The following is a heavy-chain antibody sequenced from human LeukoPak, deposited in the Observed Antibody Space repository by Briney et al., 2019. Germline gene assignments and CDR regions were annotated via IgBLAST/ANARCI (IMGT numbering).Heavy chain of an antibody. Sequence: SETLSLTCTVSGGSISNNYVYWAWIRQPPGKGLEWIGTIYYSGGTYYNPSLNSRVTVSIDTSKNQFSLKLSSVTAADTAVYYCAREGLLWFGELLKKRGAFDIWGQGTMVTVSS. J-gene: IGHJ3*02. CDR2: IYYSGGT. D-gene: IGHD3-10*01. CDR3: AREGLLWFGELLKKRGAFDI. V-gene: IGHV4-39*07. CDR1: GGSISNNYVY.